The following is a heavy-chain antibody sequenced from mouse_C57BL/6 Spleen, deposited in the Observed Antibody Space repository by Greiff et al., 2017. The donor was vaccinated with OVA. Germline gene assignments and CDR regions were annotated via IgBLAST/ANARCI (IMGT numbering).Heavy chain of an antibody. J-gene: IGHJ3*01. CDR3: TADGNCAWFAY. CDR1: GYTFTDYE. CDR2: IDPETGGT. V-gene: IGHV1-15*01. Sequence: QVQLQQSGAELVRPGASVTRSCKASGYTFTDYEMHWVKQTPVHGLEWIGAIDPETGGTAYNQKFKGKAILTADKSSSTAYMELRSLTSEDSAVYYCTADGNCAWFAYWGQGTLVTVSA. D-gene: IGHD2-1*01.